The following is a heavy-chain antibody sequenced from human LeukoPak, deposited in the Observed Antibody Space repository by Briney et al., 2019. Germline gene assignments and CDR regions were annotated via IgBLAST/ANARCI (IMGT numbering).Heavy chain of an antibody. Sequence: SETLSLTCAVSGGPIIASYWSWIRQPPGKGLEWIGYTHYSGTGNYNPSLKSRVTISIDTSKNRFSLRLTSVAAADTAVYYCARVRFYDTTGYSTSYYLYYWGQGALVTVSS. D-gene: IGHD3-22*01. J-gene: IGHJ4*02. CDR3: ARVRFYDTTGYSTSYYLYY. CDR2: THYSGTG. V-gene: IGHV4-59*01. CDR1: GGPIIASY.